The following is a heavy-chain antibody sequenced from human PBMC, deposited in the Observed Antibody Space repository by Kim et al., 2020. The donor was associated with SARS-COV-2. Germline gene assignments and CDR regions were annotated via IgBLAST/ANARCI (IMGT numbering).Heavy chain of an antibody. J-gene: IGHJ4*02. Sequence: YADSVKGRLTISRDNAKNSLNLQRNSLRAEDTAVYYCARTNDYNDYNFDYWGQGTLVTVSS. V-gene: IGHV3-11*03. D-gene: IGHD4-17*01. CDR3: ARTNDYNDYNFDY.